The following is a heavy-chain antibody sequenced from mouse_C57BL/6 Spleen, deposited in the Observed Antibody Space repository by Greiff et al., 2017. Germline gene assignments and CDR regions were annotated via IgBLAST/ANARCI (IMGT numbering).Heavy chain of an antibody. J-gene: IGHJ2*01. D-gene: IGHD1-1*01. CDR2: ISDGGSYT. CDR1: GFTFSSYA. CDR3: ARDHYSSFFYFDY. V-gene: IGHV5-4*01. Sequence: EVNVVESGGGLVKPGGSLKLSCAASGFTFSSYAMSWVRQTPEKRLEWVATISDGGSYTYYPDNVKGRFTISRDNAKNNLYLQMSHLKSEDTAMYYCARDHYSSFFYFDYWGQGTTLTVSS.